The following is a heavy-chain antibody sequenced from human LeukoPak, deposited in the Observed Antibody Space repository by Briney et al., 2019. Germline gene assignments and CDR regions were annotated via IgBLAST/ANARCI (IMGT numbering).Heavy chain of an antibody. CDR3: ARTAGRTFDY. Sequence: ASVTVSCKASGYTFTSYFMHWVRQAPGQGLEWMGIINPSGGSTSYAQKFQGRVTMTRDTSASTVYMELSSLRSGDTAVYYCARTAGRTFDYWGQGTLVTVSS. V-gene: IGHV1-46*01. CDR1: GYTFTSYF. D-gene: IGHD6-6*01. J-gene: IGHJ4*02. CDR2: INPSGGST.